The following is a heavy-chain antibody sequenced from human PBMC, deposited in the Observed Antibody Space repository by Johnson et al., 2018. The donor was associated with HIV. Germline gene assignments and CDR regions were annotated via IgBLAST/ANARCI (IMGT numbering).Heavy chain of an antibody. CDR1: GFTFSDYY. D-gene: IGHD6-19*01. CDR2: ISSTGSGGST. V-gene: IGHV3-11*01. J-gene: IGHJ3*02. Sequence: VQLVEPGGGLVKPGGSLRLSCAASGFTFSDYYMSWIRQAPGQGLEWVSYISSTGSGGSTYYAYSVNGRFPISRDNSKNTLNLQINSLRAEDTALYYCARGGVGGWDHDAFDIWGQGTMVTVSS. CDR3: ARGGVGGWDHDAFDI.